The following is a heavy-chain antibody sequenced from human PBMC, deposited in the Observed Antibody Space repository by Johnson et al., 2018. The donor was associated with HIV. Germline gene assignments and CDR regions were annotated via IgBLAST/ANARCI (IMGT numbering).Heavy chain of an antibody. CDR2: ISSNGIGT. J-gene: IGHJ3*02. V-gene: IGHV3-64*01. CDR3: ARSRGPMRKDAFDI. Sequence: MQLVESGGGLVQPGGSLRLSCAVSGFTFSNFAMHWVRQAPGKGLEYVSAISSNGIGTYYANSVDGRFTISRDNDKNTLYLEMGSLRVEDMAVYYCARSRGPMRKDAFDIWGQGTKVTVSS. CDR1: GFTFSNFA. D-gene: IGHD3-10*01.